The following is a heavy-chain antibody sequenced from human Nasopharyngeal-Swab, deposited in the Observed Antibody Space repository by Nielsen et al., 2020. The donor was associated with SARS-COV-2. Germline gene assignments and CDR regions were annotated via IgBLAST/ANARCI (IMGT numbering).Heavy chain of an antibody. J-gene: IGHJ3*02. CDR2: INPNSGGT. Sequence: ASVNVSCKASGYTFTGYYMHWVRPAPGQGLEWMGRINPNSGGTNYAQKFQGRVTMTRDTSISTAYMELSRLRSDDTAVYYCARGERVTIFGVVMHDAFDIWGQGTMVTVSS. D-gene: IGHD3-3*01. CDR3: ARGERVTIFGVVMHDAFDI. CDR1: GYTFTGYY. V-gene: IGHV1-2*06.